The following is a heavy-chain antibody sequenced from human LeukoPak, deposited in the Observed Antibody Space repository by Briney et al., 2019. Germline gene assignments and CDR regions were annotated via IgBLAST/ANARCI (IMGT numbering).Heavy chain of an antibody. CDR3: AAGSSGYSTPFDY. CDR1: GFTFSSYS. J-gene: IGHJ4*02. Sequence: PGGSLRLSCAASGFTFSSYSMNWVRQAPGKGLEWVSSISSSSSYIYYADSVKGRFTISRDNAKNSLYLQMNSLRAEDTAVYYCAAGSSGYSTPFDYWGQGTLVTVSS. CDR2: ISSSSSYI. V-gene: IGHV3-21*01. D-gene: IGHD3-22*01.